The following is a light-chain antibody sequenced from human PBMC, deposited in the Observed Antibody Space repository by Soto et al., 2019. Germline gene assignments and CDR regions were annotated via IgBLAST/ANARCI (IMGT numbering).Light chain of an antibody. J-gene: IGLJ1*01. V-gene: IGLV2-14*01. CDR1: SSDVGGYNY. Sequence: QSVLTQPASVSGSPGQSITISCTGTSSDVGGYNYVSWYQQHPVRAPKLMIYDVTNRPSGVSERFSGSKSGNTASLTISGLQAEDEADDYCSSYTSSSTPYVVGTGTKLTVL. CDR3: SSYTSSSTPYV. CDR2: DVT.